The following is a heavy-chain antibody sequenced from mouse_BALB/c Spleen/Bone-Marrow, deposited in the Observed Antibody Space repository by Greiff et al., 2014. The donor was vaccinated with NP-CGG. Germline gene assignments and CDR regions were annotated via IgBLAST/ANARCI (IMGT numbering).Heavy chain of an antibody. J-gene: IGHJ2*01. D-gene: IGHD1-1*01. CDR3: ARDLYYYGFGY. CDR2: IWGDGST. Sequence: QVQLQQSGPGLVAPSQSLSITCTVSGFSLTDYGVNWVRQPPGKNLEWLGMIWGDGSTDYNSALKSRLSISKDNSQSQVFLKLNSLETDDTARYYCARDLYYYGFGYWGQGTTLTVSS. V-gene: IGHV2-6-7*01. CDR1: GFSLTDYG.